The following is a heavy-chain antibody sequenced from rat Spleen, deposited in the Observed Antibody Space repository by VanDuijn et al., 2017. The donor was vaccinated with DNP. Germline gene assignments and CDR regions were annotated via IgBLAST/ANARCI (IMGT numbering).Heavy chain of an antibody. CDR1: GYSITSNY. CDR3: ARWTRYFDY. D-gene: IGHD1-7*01. V-gene: IGHV3-1*01. J-gene: IGHJ2*01. CDR2: ISYSGST. Sequence: EVQLQESGPGLVKPSQSLSLTCAVTGYSITSNYWGWTRKFPGNKLEYIGHISYSGSTNYNPSLKSRLSITRDTSKNHFFLHLNSVTTEDTATYYCARWTRYFDYWGQGVMVTVSS.